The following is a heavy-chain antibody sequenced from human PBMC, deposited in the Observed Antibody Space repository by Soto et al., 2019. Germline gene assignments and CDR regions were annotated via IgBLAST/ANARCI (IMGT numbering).Heavy chain of an antibody. Sequence: GESLKISCKGSGYSFTSYWIGWVRQMPGKGLEWMGIIYPGDSDTRYSPSFQGQVTISADKSISTAYLQWSSLKASDTAMYYCARRGSSSWYFGYYYYGMDVWGQGTTVTVSS. D-gene: IGHD6-13*01. J-gene: IGHJ6*02. V-gene: IGHV5-51*01. CDR1: GYSFTSYW. CDR2: IYPGDSDT. CDR3: ARRGSSSWYFGYYYYGMDV.